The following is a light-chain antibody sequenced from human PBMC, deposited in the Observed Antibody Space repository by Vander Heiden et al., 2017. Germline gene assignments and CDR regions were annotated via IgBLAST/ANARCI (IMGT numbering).Light chain of an antibody. J-gene: IGLJ2*01. CDR1: RSNIGSNT. CDR3: AAWDDSLNGVV. V-gene: IGLV1-44*01. CDR2: SSD. Sequence: SVLTQPPSTSGTPGQRVTISCSGSRSNIGSNTLNWYQQLPGTAPKLLIYSSDQRPSGVPDRFSGSKSGTSAALAISGLQSEDEAHYYCAAWDDSLNGVVFGGGTKLTVL.